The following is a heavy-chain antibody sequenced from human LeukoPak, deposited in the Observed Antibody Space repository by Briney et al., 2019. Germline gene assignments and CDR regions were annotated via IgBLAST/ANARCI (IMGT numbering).Heavy chain of an antibody. V-gene: IGHV4-4*07. J-gene: IGHJ4*02. CDR2: IYTSGST. D-gene: IGHD1-26*01. Sequence: PSETLSLTCTVSGVSISGYYWSWIRQPAGKGVEWIGRIYTSGSTNYNPSLKSRVTMSVDTSKTRFSLRLSSVTAADTAVYYCARATSGIYFYFDYWGQGTLVTVSS. CDR3: ARATSGIYFYFDY. CDR1: GVSISGYY.